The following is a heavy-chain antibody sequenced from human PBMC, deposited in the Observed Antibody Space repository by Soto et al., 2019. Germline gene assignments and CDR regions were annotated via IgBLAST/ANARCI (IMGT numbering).Heavy chain of an antibody. V-gene: IGHV4-31*03. CDR1: GGSISSGGYY. J-gene: IGHJ4*02. CDR2: IYYSGST. D-gene: IGHD3-22*01. Sequence: PSETLSLTCTVSGGSISSGGYYWSWIRQHPGKGLEWIGYIYYSGSTHYNPSLKSRVTIAVDTSKNQFSLKLSSVTAADTAVYYCARSRYDSSGYYLVYFDYWGQGTMVTVSS. CDR3: ARSRYDSSGYYLVYFDY.